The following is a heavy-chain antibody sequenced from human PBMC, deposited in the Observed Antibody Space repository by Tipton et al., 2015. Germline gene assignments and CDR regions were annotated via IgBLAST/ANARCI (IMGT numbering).Heavy chain of an antibody. Sequence: QLVQSGAEVKRPGASVKVSCKASGYIFFRSVINWVRQAPGQGLEWMGWINAYNGNTNYAQELQGRVTMTTDTSTSTAYMELRSLRSDDTAVYYCARGSRSYSMYTWFDPWGQGTLVTVSS. CDR1: GYIFFRSV. CDR3: ARGSRSYSMYTWFDP. CDR2: INAYNGNT. J-gene: IGHJ5*02. V-gene: IGHV1-18*01. D-gene: IGHD2-15*01.